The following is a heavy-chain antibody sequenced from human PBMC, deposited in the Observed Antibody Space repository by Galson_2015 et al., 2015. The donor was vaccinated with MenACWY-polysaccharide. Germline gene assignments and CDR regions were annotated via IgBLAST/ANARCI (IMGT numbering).Heavy chain of an antibody. CDR1: GATFSDYA. V-gene: IGHV1-69*04. J-gene: IGHJ4*02. Sequence: SVKVSCKASGATFSDYAIGWVRQAPGQGLEWMGRIVPILGLGDYAQKFPGRVTITADKSTSIAYMQLNSLSSEDTAVYYCARDAESHDSSGYFYRYWGQGTLVTVSS. CDR2: IVPILGLG. D-gene: IGHD3-22*01. CDR3: ARDAESHDSSGYFYRY.